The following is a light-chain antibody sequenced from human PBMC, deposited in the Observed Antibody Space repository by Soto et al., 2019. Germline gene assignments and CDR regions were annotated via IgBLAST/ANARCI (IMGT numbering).Light chain of an antibody. Sequence: DIQMTQSPSSVSASVGDRVTISCRSSQTIQKYVNWYQQRPGKVPRLLIYAVSSLHREVSSRFSGSGSGTDFTLTISDLQPGDFATYYCQQSDNAPVTFGGGTTVEIK. V-gene: IGKV1-39*01. J-gene: IGKJ4*01. CDR2: AVS. CDR3: QQSDNAPVT. CDR1: QTIQKY.